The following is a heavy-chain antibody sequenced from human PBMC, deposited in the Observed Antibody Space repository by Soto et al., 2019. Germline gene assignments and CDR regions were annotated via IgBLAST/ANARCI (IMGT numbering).Heavy chain of an antibody. J-gene: IGHJ4*02. V-gene: IGHV3-30-3*01. D-gene: IGHD3-10*01. CDR2: ISYDGSNK. CDR3: ARPPPMVRGVISY. Sequence: QVQLVESGGGVVQPGRSLRLSCAASGFTFSSYAMHWVRQAPGKGLEWVAVISYDGSNKYYADSVKGRFTISRDNSKNTLYLQMYSLRAEDTAVYYCARPPPMVRGVISYWGQGTLVTVSS. CDR1: GFTFSSYA.